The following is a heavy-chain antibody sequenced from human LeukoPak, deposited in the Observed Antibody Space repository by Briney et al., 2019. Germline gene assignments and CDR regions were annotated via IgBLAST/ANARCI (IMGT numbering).Heavy chain of an antibody. CDR3: ARVGYSSSRRYNWLDP. D-gene: IGHD6-13*01. Sequence: APLKVSCTASLGMFSSSAISWVRQAPGDGLEWGGGSIPIFGTANCAQKFQGRVTITADESTSTAYMELSSLRSEDTAVYYCARVGYSSSRRYNWLDPWGQGTLVTVSS. CDR1: LGMFSSSA. J-gene: IGHJ5*02. CDR2: SIPIFGTA. V-gene: IGHV1-69*13.